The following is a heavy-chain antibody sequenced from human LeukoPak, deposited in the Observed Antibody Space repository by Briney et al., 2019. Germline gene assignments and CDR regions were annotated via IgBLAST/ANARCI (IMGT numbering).Heavy chain of an antibody. CDR3: ARENRGQWLVPYYYYYYMDV. D-gene: IGHD6-19*01. V-gene: IGHV1-18*01. CDR2: ISAYNGNT. J-gene: IGHJ6*03. CDR1: GYTFTSYG. Sequence: ASVKVSCKASGYTFTSYGISWVRQAPGQGLEWMGWISAYNGNTNYAQKLQGRVTMTTDTSTSTAYMELRSLRSDDTAVYYCARENRGQWLVPYYYYYYMDVWGKGTTVTISS.